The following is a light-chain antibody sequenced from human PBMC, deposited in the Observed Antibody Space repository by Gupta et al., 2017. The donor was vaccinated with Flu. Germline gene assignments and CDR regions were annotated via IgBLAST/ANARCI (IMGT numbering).Light chain of an antibody. Sequence: GTLFLSPGERATLSCRASQSVSSSYLAWYQQKPGQAPRLLIYGASSRATGIPDRFSGSGSGTDFTLTISRLEPEDFAVYYCQQEGSSPRTFGQGTKVEIK. CDR2: GAS. CDR3: QQEGSSPRT. J-gene: IGKJ1*01. CDR1: QSVSSSY. V-gene: IGKV3-20*01.